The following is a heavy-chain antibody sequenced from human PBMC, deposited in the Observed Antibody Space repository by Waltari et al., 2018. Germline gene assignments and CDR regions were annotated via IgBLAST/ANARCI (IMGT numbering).Heavy chain of an antibody. V-gene: IGHV3-30*18. CDR2: IWYDGSNK. CDR3: AKANYDFWSGPDY. CDR1: GFTFSSYG. J-gene: IGHJ4*02. Sequence: QVQLVESGGGVVQPGRSLRLSCAASGFTFSSYGMHWVRQAPGKGLEWVAVIWYDGSNKYYADSVKGRFTISRDNSKNTLYLQMNSLRAEDTAMYYCAKANYDFWSGPDYWGQGTLVTVSS. D-gene: IGHD3-3*01.